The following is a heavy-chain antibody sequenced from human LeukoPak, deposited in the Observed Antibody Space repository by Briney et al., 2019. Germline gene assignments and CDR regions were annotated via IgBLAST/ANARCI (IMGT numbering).Heavy chain of an antibody. Sequence: PSETLSLTCTVSGGSISSYYWSWIRQPPGKGLEWIGYIYYSGSTNYNPSLKSRVTISVDTSKNQFSLKLSSVTAADTAVYYCARSAARTNFDYWGQGTLVTVSS. D-gene: IGHD6-6*01. CDR1: GGSISSYY. CDR3: ARSAARTNFDY. V-gene: IGHV4-59*01. J-gene: IGHJ4*02. CDR2: IYYSGST.